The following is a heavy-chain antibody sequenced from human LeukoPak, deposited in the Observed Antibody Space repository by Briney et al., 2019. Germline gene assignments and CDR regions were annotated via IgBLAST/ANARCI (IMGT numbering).Heavy chain of an antibody. J-gene: IGHJ5*02. D-gene: IGHD6-19*01. V-gene: IGHV4-34*01. CDR1: GGSFSGYY. CDR2: INHSGST. CDR3: ARGRRAVAGTCWFDP. Sequence: SETLSLTCAVYGGSFSGYYWSWIRQPPGKGLEWIGEINHSGSTNYNPSLKSRVTISVDTSKTQCSLKLSSVTAAETAVYYCARGRRAVAGTCWFDPWGQGTLVTVSS.